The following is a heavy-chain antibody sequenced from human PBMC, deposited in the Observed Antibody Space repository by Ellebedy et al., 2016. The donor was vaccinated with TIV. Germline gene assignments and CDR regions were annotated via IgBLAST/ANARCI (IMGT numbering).Heavy chain of an antibody. V-gene: IGHV4-34*01. CDR3: ASAPNQDFYDF. CDR1: GGSFSGYY. CDR2: INHSGST. J-gene: IGHJ4*02. Sequence: SETLSLTCAVYGGSFSGYYWSWIRQPPGKGLEWIGEINHSGSTNYNPSLKSRVTISVDTSKNQFSLKLSSVTAADTAVYYCASAPNQDFYDFWGQGTLVTVSS.